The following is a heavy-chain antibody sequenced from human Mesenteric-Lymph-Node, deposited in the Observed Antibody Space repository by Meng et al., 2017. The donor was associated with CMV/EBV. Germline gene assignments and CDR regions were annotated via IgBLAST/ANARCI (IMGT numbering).Heavy chain of an antibody. CDR2: MNPHSGDT. CDR3: ARSPMGAGVAFDY. D-gene: IGHD7-27*01. J-gene: IGHJ4*02. V-gene: IGHV1-8*01. CDR1: GYTFTEYN. Sequence: ASVKVSCKASGYTFTEYNMHWVRQATGQGPEWMGWMNPHSGDTGYAQQFQGRVSMTRDTSITTAYMELSGLRSEDAAVYYCARSPMGAGVAFDYWGQGTLVTVSS.